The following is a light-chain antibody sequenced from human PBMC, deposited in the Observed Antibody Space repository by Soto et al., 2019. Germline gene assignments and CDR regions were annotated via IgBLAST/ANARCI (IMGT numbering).Light chain of an antibody. Sequence: DIQMTHSPSSLPASVGDRVTITCRASQSISSYLNWYQQKPGKAPKLLIYAASSLQSGVPSRFSGSGSGTEFTLTISSLQPDDFATYYCQHYNSYSEAFGQGTKVDIK. CDR2: AAS. V-gene: IGKV1-39*01. CDR3: QHYNSYSEA. CDR1: QSISSY. J-gene: IGKJ1*01.